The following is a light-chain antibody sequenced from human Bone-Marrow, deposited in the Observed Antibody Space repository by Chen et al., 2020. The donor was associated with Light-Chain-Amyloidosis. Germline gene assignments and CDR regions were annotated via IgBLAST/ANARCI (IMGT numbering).Light chain of an antibody. CDR1: SSDVGSYNL. CDR3: CSYAGSNTPVV. Sequence: QSALTQPASVSGSPGQSITISCTGTSSDVGSYNLVSWYQQYPGKAPKLMIYEASKRPSGVSNRFSGSKSDNTASLTISGLQAEDEADYYCCSYAGSNTPVVFGGGTKLTVL. J-gene: IGLJ2*01. V-gene: IGLV2-23*01. CDR2: EAS.